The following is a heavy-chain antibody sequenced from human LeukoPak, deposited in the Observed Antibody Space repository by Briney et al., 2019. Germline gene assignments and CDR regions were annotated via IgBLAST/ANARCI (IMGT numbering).Heavy chain of an antibody. CDR2: ISSSSYI. V-gene: IGHV3-21*01. Sequence: PGGSLRLSCAASGFTFSSYSMNWVRQAPGKGLEWVSSISSSSYIYYADSVKGRFTISRDNAKNSLYLQMNSLRAEDTAVYYCARDGAQYYYDSSGPYYYYYGMDVWGQGTTVTVSS. D-gene: IGHD3-22*01. CDR1: GFTFSSYS. J-gene: IGHJ6*02. CDR3: ARDGAQYYYDSSGPYYYYYGMDV.